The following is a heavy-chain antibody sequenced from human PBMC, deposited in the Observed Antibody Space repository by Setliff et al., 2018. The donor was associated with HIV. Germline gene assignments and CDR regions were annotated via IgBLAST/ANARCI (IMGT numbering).Heavy chain of an antibody. CDR1: GGSINSTSYY. CDR3: ARYSPRGYTLTGPY. D-gene: IGHD6-25*01. V-gene: IGHV4-61*05. J-gene: IGHJ4*02. CDR2: IYYSGST. Sequence: SETLSLTCTVSGGSINSTSYYWGWIRQPPGKGLEWIGNIYYSGSTKHNPSLKSRVTISLDTSKNQFSLKLTSVTAADTAVYYCARYSPRGYTLTGPYWGQGTLVTVSS.